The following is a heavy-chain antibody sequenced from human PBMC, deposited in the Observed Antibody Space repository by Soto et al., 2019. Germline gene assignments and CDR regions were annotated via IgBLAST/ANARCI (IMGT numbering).Heavy chain of an antibody. CDR3: AKDLGHGGRGAFDI. CDR2: ISYDGSNK. CDR1: GFTFSSYG. J-gene: IGHJ3*02. V-gene: IGHV3-30*18. Sequence: QVQLVESGGGVVQPGRSLRLSCAASGFTFSSYGMHWVRQAPGKGLEWVALISYDGSNKYYADSVKGRFTISRDNSTTTLYLQMNSLRTEDTAVYYCAKDLGHGGRGAFDIWGQGTMVTVSS. D-gene: IGHD7-27*01.